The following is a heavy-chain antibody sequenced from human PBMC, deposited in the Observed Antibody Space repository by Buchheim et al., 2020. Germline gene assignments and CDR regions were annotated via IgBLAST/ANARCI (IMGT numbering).Heavy chain of an antibody. V-gene: IGHV4-61*01. J-gene: IGHJ4*02. CDR1: GGSVDSRTYH. D-gene: IGHD3-3*01. CDR2: ISYTGNT. Sequence: HVRLQESGPGLVKPSETLSLTCPVSGGSVDSRTYHWSWIRQAPGKGLEWIGHISYTGNTNYSPSLKRRATISIDTSKNQFSLKLTSATAADTAVYYCARDRHNYDLGYYFDYWGQGTL. CDR3: ARDRHNYDLGYYFDY.